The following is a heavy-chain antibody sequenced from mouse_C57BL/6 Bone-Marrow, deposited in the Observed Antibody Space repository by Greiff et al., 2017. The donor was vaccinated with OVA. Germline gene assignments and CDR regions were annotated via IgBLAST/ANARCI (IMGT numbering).Heavy chain of an antibody. J-gene: IGHJ1*03. CDR3: ARMVTTGWYFDV. V-gene: IGHV1-82*01. CDR1: GYAFSSSW. Sequence: QVQLKQSGPELVKPGASVKISCKASGYAFSSSWMNWVKPRPGKGLEWIGRIYPGDGDTNYNGKFKGKATLTADKSSSTAYMQRSSLTSEDSAVYFGARMVTTGWYFDVWGTGTTVTVSS. D-gene: IGHD2-2*01. CDR2: IYPGDGDT.